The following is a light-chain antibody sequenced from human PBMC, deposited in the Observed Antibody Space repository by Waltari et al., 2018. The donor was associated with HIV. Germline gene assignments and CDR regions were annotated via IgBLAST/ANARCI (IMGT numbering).Light chain of an antibody. CDR2: GAS. Sequence: EILMTQSPATLSVSPGEEVTLSCRASQSISSNLAWYQQKPGQAPRLLIYGASTRAAGFPARCTGSCAGTEFTLTISNLQSEDFAIYYCQQFHNWPRTFGQGTKVEIK. J-gene: IGKJ1*01. V-gene: IGKV3-15*01. CDR3: QQFHNWPRT. CDR1: QSISSN.